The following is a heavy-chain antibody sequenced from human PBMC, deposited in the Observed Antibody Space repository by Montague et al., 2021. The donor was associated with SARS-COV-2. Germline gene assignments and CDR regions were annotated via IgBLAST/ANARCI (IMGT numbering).Heavy chain of an antibody. J-gene: IGHJ4*03. D-gene: IGHD1-1*01. CDR1: GDSISSSSYN. CDR3: TRHVHMAWPEPSPGFDY. CDR2: VHYNGRT. V-gene: IGHV4-39*01. Sequence: ETLSLTCTVPGDSISSSSYNWGWIRQPPGKGLEWIGSVHYNGRTYYNPSLKSRVTIYVDTSKNQVSLRLSSVTAADTAVYYSTRHVHMAWPEPSPGFDYWGQGTMVTVSS.